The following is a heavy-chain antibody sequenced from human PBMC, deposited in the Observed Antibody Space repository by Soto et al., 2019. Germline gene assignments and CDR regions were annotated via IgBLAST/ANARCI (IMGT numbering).Heavy chain of an antibody. CDR3: ARRYGGNFDY. CDR2: IYYSGST. D-gene: IGHD1-26*01. CDR1: GDSITSNSYF. J-gene: IGHJ4*02. Sequence: SETLSLTCTVSGDSITSNSYFWAWIRQPPGKGLEWIGYIYYSGSTNYNPSLKSRVTISVDTSKNQFSLKLSSVTAADTAVYYCARRYGGNFDYWGQGTLVTVSS. V-gene: IGHV4-61*05.